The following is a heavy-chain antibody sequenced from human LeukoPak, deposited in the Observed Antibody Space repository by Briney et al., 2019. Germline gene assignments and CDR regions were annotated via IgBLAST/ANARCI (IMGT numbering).Heavy chain of an antibody. V-gene: IGHV4-39*01. Sequence: KPSGTLSLTCTVSGGSISSSGYYWGWMRPPTGKGRDWVGSSCDSGSTYYNPSLKSRVPISVDTSKNQFSLKLSSVTAADTAVYYCARRPSGGIRYFDWDYWGQGTLVTVSS. CDR2: SCDSGST. CDR3: ARRPSGGIRYFDWDY. CDR1: GGSISSSGYY. J-gene: IGHJ4*02. D-gene: IGHD3-9*01.